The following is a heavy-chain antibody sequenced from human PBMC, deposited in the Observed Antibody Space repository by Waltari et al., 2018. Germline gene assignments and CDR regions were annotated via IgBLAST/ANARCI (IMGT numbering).Heavy chain of an antibody. Sequence: QVQLVQSGAEVKKPGASVKVSCKASGYTFTGYYTHWVRQAPGQGLEWMGRINPNCGGTDYAQKFQCRVTMTRDTSTSTAYMELSRLRSDDTAVYYCASMWYSGCTPYYFDYWGQGTLVTVSS. D-gene: IGHD1-26*01. CDR1: GYTFTGYY. CDR3: ASMWYSGCTPYYFDY. J-gene: IGHJ4*02. CDR2: INPNCGGT. V-gene: IGHV1-2*06.